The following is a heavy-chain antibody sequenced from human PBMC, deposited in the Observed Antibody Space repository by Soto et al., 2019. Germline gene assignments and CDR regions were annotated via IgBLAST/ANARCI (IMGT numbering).Heavy chain of an antibody. CDR2: INAGNGNT. V-gene: IGHV1-3*01. CDR1: GYTFTSYA. J-gene: IGHJ6*03. Sequence: QVQLVQSGAEVKKPGASVKVSCKASGYTFTSYAMHWVRQAPGQRLEWMGWINAGNGNTKYSQKFQGRVTITRDTSARTAYMELSSLRSEDTAVYYFARGGGIAADTTGHYYYYYMDVWGKGTTVTVSS. D-gene: IGHD6-13*01. CDR3: ARGGGIAADTTGHYYYYYMDV.